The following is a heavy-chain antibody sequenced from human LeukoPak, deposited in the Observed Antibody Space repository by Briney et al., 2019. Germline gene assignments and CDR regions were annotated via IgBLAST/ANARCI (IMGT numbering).Heavy chain of an antibody. Sequence: AVKLSCKASGGTFSSYAISWVRDPPGQGLEWMGGIIPIFGTANYAQEFQGRGTITADESTSTAYMELSSLRSEDTAVYYCARGQYYYGSGSGYYYGMDVWGKGTTVTVSS. D-gene: IGHD3-10*01. CDR3: ARGQYYYGSGSGYYYGMDV. V-gene: IGHV1-69*13. CDR1: GGTFSSYA. J-gene: IGHJ6*04. CDR2: IIPIFGTA.